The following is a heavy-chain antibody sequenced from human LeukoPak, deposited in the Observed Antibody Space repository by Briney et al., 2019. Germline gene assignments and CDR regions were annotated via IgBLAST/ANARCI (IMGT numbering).Heavy chain of an antibody. Sequence: SETLSLTCTVSGGSISRFYWSWIRQPPGKGLEWIGYIYYSGSTNNNPSLKSRVTISVDTSKNQISLKLRSVTAADTAVYYCARGLYGAADGTHWGLGTQVTVSS. CDR3: ARGLYGAADGTH. V-gene: IGHV4-59*01. CDR2: IYYSGST. CDR1: GGSISRFY. J-gene: IGHJ1*01. D-gene: IGHD6-13*01.